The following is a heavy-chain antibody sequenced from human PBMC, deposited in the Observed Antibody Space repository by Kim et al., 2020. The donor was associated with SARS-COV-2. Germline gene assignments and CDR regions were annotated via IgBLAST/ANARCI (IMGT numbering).Heavy chain of an antibody. CDR1: GGSISSSN. V-gene: IGHV4-4*07. CDR3: ARVGDGEQLPEDWYFDV. Sequence: SETLSLTCTVSGGSISSSNWSSSRRHAGRKLEGRGRKYTSGSSNYNTSLKSRVTMSVDTSKNQFSLKLSSVTAADTAVYYCARVGDGEQLPEDWYFDVWGRGTLVTVSS. CDR2: KYTSGSS. J-gene: IGHJ2*01. D-gene: IGHD4-17*01.